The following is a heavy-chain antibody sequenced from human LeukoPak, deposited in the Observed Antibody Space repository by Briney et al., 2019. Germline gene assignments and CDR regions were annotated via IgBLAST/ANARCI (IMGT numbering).Heavy chain of an antibody. D-gene: IGHD2-2*01. CDR2: ISSSSSYI. CDR3: ARDFQLY. V-gene: IGHV3-21*01. Sequence: GGSLRLSCAASGFTVSSNYMSWVRQAPGKGLEWVSSISSSSSYIYYADSVKGRFTISRDNAKNSLYLQMNSLRAEDTAVYYCARDFQLYWGQGTLVTDSS. J-gene: IGHJ4*02. CDR1: GFTVSSNY.